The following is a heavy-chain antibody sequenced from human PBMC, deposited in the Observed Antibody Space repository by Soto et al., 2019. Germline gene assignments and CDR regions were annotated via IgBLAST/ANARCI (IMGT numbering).Heavy chain of an antibody. CDR1: GFSLSTSGMC. V-gene: IGHV2-70*01. Sequence: SGPTLVNPTQTLTLTCTFSGFSLSTSGMCVSWIRQPPGKALEWLALIDWDDDKYYSTSLKTRLTISKDTSKNQVVLTMTNMDPVDTATYYCARINYGSGNYYGIDVWGQGTTVTVSS. CDR3: ARINYGSGNYYGIDV. CDR2: IDWDDDK. J-gene: IGHJ6*02. D-gene: IGHD3-10*01.